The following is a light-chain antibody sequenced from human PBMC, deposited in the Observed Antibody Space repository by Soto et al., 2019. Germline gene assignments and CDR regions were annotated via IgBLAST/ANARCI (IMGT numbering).Light chain of an antibody. CDR2: TAS. Sequence: DIQMTQSPSTLSASVGDRVTIACRASQNIKNWLAWYQQKPGKVPKLLIYTASTLESGVPSRSSGSGSGTEFTLTISSLQPDTVVTSYYQEYNSYSRWTFGQGTKVEIK. CDR1: QNIKNW. V-gene: IGKV1-5*03. J-gene: IGKJ1*01. CDR3: QEYNSYSRWT.